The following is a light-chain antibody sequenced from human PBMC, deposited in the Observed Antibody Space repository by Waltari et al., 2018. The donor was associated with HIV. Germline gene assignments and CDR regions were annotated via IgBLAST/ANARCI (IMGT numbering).Light chain of an antibody. CDR1: SYNLGSNY. J-gene: IGLJ2*01. V-gene: IGLV1-47*01. Sequence: QSVLTQPPSASGPPGQWVTISCSGSSYNLGSNYVYWYQDLPGTAPKLRIYRNNQRPSGVPDRFSGSKSGTSASLAISGLRSEDEAAYYCATWDDSLSGSVLFGGGTKLTVL. CDR2: RNN. CDR3: ATWDDSLSGSVL.